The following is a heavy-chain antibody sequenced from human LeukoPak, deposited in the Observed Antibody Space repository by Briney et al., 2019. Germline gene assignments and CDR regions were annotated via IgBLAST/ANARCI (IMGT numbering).Heavy chain of an antibody. D-gene: IGHD2-15*01. CDR2: ISSSSSYM. V-gene: IGHV3-21*01. J-gene: IGHJ6*02. Sequence: GGSLRLSCAASGFTFSSYSMNWVRQAPGKGLEWVSSISSSSSYMYYADSVKGRFTISRDNAKNSLYLQMNSLRAEDTAVYYCARVPTYSIVVVVADYYGMDVWGQGTTVTVSS. CDR3: ARVPTYSIVVVVADYYGMDV. CDR1: GFTFSSYS.